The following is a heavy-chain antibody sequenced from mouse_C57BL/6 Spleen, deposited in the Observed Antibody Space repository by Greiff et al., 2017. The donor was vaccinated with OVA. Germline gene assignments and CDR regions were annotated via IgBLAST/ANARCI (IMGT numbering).Heavy chain of an antibody. D-gene: IGHD2-3*01. Sequence: EVQLQESGAELVRPGASVKLSCTASGFNIKDDYMHWVKQRPEQGLEWIGWIDPANGDTEYASKFQGKATITADTSSNTAYLQRSSLTSEDTAGYYWATCYEVFAYWGQGTLVTVSA. CDR3: ATCYEVFAY. CDR2: IDPANGDT. CDR1: GFNIKDDY. J-gene: IGHJ3*01. V-gene: IGHV14-4*01.